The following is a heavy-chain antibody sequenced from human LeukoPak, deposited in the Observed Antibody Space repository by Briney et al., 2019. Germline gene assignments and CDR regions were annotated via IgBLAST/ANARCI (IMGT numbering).Heavy chain of an antibody. D-gene: IGHD1-20*01. CDR3: ARDGRYNLNYADY. V-gene: IGHV4-4*02. J-gene: IGHJ4*02. Sequence: PSETLSLTCAVSGASISSNCWWSWVRQPPGKGLEWIGEIYHSGITNYNPSLKSRLTISLDKSKNEFSLKLNSVTAADTAVYYCARDGRYNLNYADYWGQGTLVTVSS. CDR2: IYHSGIT. CDR1: GASISSNCW.